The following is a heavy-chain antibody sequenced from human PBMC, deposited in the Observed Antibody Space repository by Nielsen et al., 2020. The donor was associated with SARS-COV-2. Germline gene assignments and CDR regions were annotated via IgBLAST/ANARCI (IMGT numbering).Heavy chain of an antibody. CDR3: ARDYRVGATLTSSYYYYYGMDV. V-gene: IGHV4-59*12. Sequence: SETLSLTCTVSGGSISSYYWSWIRQPPGKGLEWIGYIYYSGSTYYNPSLKSRVTISVDTSKNQFSLKLSSVTAADTAVYYCARDYRVGATLTSSYYYYYGMDVWGQGTTVTVSS. CDR2: IYYSGST. CDR1: GGSISSYY. J-gene: IGHJ6*02. D-gene: IGHD1-26*01.